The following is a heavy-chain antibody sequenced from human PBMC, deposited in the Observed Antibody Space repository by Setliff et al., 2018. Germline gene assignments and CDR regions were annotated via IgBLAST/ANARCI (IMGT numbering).Heavy chain of an antibody. Sequence: GASVKVSCKTSGFSFTTYGITWVRQAPGQGLEWMGWISTRNDDTGYAQKFKGRVTLTTDTSTNTAYMELRSLRSDDTAVYYCARYITGTTPADYWGQGTLVTVSS. CDR2: ISTRNDDT. D-gene: IGHD1-7*01. CDR1: GFSFTTYG. J-gene: IGHJ4*02. CDR3: ARYITGTTPADY. V-gene: IGHV1-18*01.